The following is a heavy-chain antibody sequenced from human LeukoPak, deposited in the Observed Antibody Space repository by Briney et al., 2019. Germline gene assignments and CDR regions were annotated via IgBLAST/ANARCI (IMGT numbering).Heavy chain of an antibody. D-gene: IGHD2-15*01. V-gene: IGHV3-7*01. Sequence: GGSLRLSCAASGFTFSSYWMSWVRQAPGKGLEWVANIKQDGSEKYYVDSVKGRFTISRDNAKNSLYLQMNSLRAEDTAVYYCARDTPVVGTRYFDYWGQGTLVTVSS. CDR1: GFTFSSYW. J-gene: IGHJ4*02. CDR2: IKQDGSEK. CDR3: ARDTPVVGTRYFDY.